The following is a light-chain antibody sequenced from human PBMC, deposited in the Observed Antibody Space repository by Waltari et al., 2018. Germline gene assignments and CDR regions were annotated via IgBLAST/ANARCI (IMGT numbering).Light chain of an antibody. J-gene: IGLJ3*02. V-gene: IGLV3-19*01. CDR2: DKN. CDR1: SLRRSF. CDR3: SSRDNFNRHAVL. Sequence: SSDLTQDPAVSVALGQTVRNTCQGDSLRRSFASWYQQRPGQAPILVISDKNSRPSGIPGRFSGSSSGNTASLTIASTQAEDEADYYCSSRDNFNRHAVLFGGGTKLTVL.